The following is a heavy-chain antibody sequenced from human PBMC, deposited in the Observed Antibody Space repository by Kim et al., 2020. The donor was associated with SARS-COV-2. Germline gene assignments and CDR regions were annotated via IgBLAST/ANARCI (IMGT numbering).Heavy chain of an antibody. Sequence: ASVKVSCKASGYTFTSYDINWVRQATAQGLEWMGWMNPNSGNTGYAQKFQGRVTMTRNTSISTAYMELSSLRSEDTAVYYCARGPGSYYGMDVWGQGTTVTVSS. J-gene: IGHJ6*02. CDR2: MNPNSGNT. CDR1: GYTFTSYD. CDR3: ARGPGSYYGMDV. V-gene: IGHV1-8*01. D-gene: IGHD3-10*01.